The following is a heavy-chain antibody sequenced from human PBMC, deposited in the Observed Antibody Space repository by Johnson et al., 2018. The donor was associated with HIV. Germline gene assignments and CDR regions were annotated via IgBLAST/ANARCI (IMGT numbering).Heavy chain of an antibody. J-gene: IGHJ3*02. D-gene: IGHD6-13*01. CDR1: GFTFSSYW. V-gene: IGHV3-30-3*01. CDR3: VRGGRWTNSWADAFDI. Sequence: QVQLVESGGGLVQPGGSLRLSCAASGFTFSSYWMSWVRQAPGKGLEWVAVIWYDGSNEYYADSVKGRFTISRDNSKNTLYLHMSSLRAEDTAVSYCVRGGRWTNSWADAFDIWGQGTMVTVSS. CDR2: IWYDGSNE.